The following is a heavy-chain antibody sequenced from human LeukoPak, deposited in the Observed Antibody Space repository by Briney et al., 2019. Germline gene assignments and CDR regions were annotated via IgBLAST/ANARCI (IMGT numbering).Heavy chain of an antibody. J-gene: IGHJ4*02. CDR2: IKQDGSEK. Sequence: GGPLRLSCAASGFTFSSYWMSWARQAPGKGLEWVANIKQDGSEKYYVDSVKGRFTISRDNAKNSLYLQMNSLRAEDTAVYYCARDQGGIVVVPAAIDYWGQGNLVTVSS. V-gene: IGHV3-7*03. CDR3: ARDQGGIVVVPAAIDY. D-gene: IGHD2-2*01. CDR1: GFTFSSYW.